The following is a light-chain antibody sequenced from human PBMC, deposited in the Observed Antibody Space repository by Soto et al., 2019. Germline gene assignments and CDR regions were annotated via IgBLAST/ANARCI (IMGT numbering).Light chain of an antibody. V-gene: IGLV2-14*01. CDR2: EVT. Sequence: QSVLTQPASVSGSPGQSITISCTGASSDVGGYNYVSWYQHRPGKAPKLMIYEVTNRPSGVSIRFSGSKSGNTASLTISGLQAEDEADYYCSSYTSSSTLGVFGSGTKVTVL. J-gene: IGLJ1*01. CDR3: SSYTSSSTLGV. CDR1: SSDVGGYNY.